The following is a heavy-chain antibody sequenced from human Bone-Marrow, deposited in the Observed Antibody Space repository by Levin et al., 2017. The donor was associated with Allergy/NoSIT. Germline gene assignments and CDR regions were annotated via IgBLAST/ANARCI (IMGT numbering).Heavy chain of an antibody. V-gene: IGHV3-23*01. CDR3: AKTHTTTVVVAAPIDY. Sequence: SCAASGFTFSSYAMSWVRQAPGKGLEWVSAISGSGGSTYYADSVKGRFTISRDNSKNTLYLQMNSLRAEDTAVYYCAKTHTTTVVVAAPIDYWGQGTLVTVSS. D-gene: IGHD2-15*01. CDR1: GFTFSSYA. J-gene: IGHJ4*02. CDR2: ISGSGGST.